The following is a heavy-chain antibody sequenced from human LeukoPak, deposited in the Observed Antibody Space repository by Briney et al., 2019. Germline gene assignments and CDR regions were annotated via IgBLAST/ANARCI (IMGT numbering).Heavy chain of an antibody. CDR2: INPNSGGT. J-gene: IGHJ4*02. Sequence: ASVKVSCKASGYTFTGCYMHWVRQVPGQGLEWMGWINPNSGGTNYAQKFQGRVTMTRDTSISTAYMELSRLRSDDTAVYYCARENGMVVSLDYWGQGTLVTVSS. D-gene: IGHD1-26*01. CDR3: ARENGMVVSLDY. CDR1: GYTFTGCY. V-gene: IGHV1-2*02.